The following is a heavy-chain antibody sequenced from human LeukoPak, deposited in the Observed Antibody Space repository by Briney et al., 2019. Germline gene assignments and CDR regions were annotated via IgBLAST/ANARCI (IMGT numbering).Heavy chain of an antibody. J-gene: IGHJ6*03. V-gene: IGHV1-69*05. CDR1: GGTFSSYA. CDR3: ARGNKGLDYYYYMDV. CDR2: IIPIFGTA. D-gene: IGHD3/OR15-3a*01. Sequence: SVEVSCRASGGTFSSYAISWVRQAPGQGLEWMGRIIPIFGTANYAQNFQGRVTITTDESTTTAYMELSSLRSEDTAVYYCARGNKGLDYYYYMDVWGKGTTVTVSS.